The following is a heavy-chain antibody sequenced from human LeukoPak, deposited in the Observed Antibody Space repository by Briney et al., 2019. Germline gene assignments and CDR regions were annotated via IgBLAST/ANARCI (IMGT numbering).Heavy chain of an antibody. CDR3: ARDQKAGH. CDR1: GFTFDDYA. J-gene: IGHJ1*01. Sequence: PGGSLRLSCAASGFTFDDYAMHWVRQAPGKGLEWVSGISWNSGSIGYADSVKGRFTISRDNAKNSLYLQMNSLRAEDTAVYYCARDQKAGHWGQGTLVTVSS. V-gene: IGHV3-9*01. CDR2: ISWNSGSI.